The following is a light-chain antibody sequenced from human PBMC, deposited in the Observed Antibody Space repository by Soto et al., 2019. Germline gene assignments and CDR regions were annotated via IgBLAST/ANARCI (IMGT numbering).Light chain of an antibody. Sequence: DIVLTQSPGTLSLSTGERATLSCRASQSVSSNYRAWYQQKPGQAPRLLIHGASTRATGGPDRFSGSGSGTDVTLTISRLEPEDFAVYHCQQYGSLSWTFGQGTKVDIK. J-gene: IGKJ1*01. CDR1: QSVSSNY. V-gene: IGKV3-20*01. CDR2: GAS. CDR3: QQYGSLSWT.